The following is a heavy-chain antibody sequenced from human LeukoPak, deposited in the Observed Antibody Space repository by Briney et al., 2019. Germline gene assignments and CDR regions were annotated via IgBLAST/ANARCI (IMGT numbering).Heavy chain of an antibody. CDR1: GYTFTIYD. J-gene: IGHJ6*03. V-gene: IGHV1-8*03. D-gene: IGHD2-15*01. Sequence: ASVKVSCKASGYTFTIYDINWVRQATGQGLEWMGWMNPNSGSTGYAQKFQGRVTITRNTSISTAYMELSSLRSEDMAVDYCARVTKRAVVVVAATVNYYYMDVWGKGTTVTISS. CDR2: MNPNSGST. CDR3: ARVTKRAVVVVAATVNYYYMDV.